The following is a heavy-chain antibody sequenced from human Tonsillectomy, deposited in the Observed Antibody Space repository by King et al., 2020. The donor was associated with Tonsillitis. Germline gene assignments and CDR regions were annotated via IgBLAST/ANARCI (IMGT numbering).Heavy chain of an antibody. CDR3: ARVYNYYYYMDV. CDR1: GFTFSRYE. Sequence: VQLVESGGGLVQPGGSLRLSCAASGFTFSRYEMNWVRQAPGKGLEGVSYIRSSGFTIYYADSVKGRFTISRDNAKNSLYLQMNSLRAEDTAVYYCARVYNYYYYMDVWGKGTTVTVSS. CDR2: IRSSGFTI. V-gene: IGHV3-48*03. J-gene: IGHJ6*03.